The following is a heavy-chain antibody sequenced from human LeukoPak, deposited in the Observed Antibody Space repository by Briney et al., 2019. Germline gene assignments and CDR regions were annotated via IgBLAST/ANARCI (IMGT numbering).Heavy chain of an antibody. V-gene: IGHV4-38-2*02. CDR3: ARGSYDILTGYPYYFDY. CDR1: GYSISSGYY. D-gene: IGHD3-9*01. CDR2: IYHGGST. Sequence: SETLSLNCTVSGYSISSGYYWGWIRQPPGKGLEWIGSIYHGGSTYYNPSLKSRVTISVDTSKNQFSLKLSSVTAADTAVYYCARGSYDILTGYPYYFDYWGQGTLVTVSS. J-gene: IGHJ4*02.